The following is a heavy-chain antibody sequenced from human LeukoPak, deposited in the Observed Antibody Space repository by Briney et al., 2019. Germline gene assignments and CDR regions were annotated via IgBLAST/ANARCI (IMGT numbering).Heavy chain of an antibody. J-gene: IGHJ4*02. CDR1: GYTFTGYY. Sequence: ASVKVSCKASGYTFTGYYMHWVRQAPGQGLEWMGWMNPNSGNTGYAQKFQGRVTMTRNTSISTAYMKLSSLRSEDTAVYYCARANYGSDYWGQGTLVTVSS. CDR3: ARANYGSDY. CDR2: MNPNSGNT. V-gene: IGHV1-8*02. D-gene: IGHD4-17*01.